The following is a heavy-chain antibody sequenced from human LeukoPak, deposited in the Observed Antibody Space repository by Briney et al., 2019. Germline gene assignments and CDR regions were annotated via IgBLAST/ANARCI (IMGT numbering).Heavy chain of an antibody. Sequence: SETLSPTCTVSGGSISSYYWSWIRQPPGKGLEWIGYIYYSGSTNYNPSLKSRVTISVDTSKNQFSLKLSSVTAADTAVYYCARSGITIFGVVMFDYWGQGTLVTVSS. CDR3: ARSGITIFGVVMFDY. CDR2: IYYSGST. V-gene: IGHV4-59*01. CDR1: GGSISSYY. J-gene: IGHJ4*02. D-gene: IGHD3-3*01.